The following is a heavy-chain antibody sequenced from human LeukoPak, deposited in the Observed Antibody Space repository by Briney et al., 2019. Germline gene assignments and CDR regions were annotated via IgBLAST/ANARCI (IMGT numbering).Heavy chain of an antibody. CDR3: ARRLVRGKYYYYYYMDV. Sequence: PSETLSLTCTVSGGSISSSTYYWGWIRQPPGKGPEWIGSIYYSGSTYYNPSLKSRVTMSVDTSKNQFSLKLSSVAAADTAVYYCARRLVRGKYYYYYYMDVGGKGPTVTISS. D-gene: IGHD3-10*01. CDR2: IYYSGST. V-gene: IGHV4-39*01. CDR1: GGSISSSTYY. J-gene: IGHJ6*03.